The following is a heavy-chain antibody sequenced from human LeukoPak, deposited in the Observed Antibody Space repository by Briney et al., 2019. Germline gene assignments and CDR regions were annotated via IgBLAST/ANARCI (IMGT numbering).Heavy chain of an antibody. CDR2: INHSGST. J-gene: IGHJ4*02. Sequence: SETLSLTCAVYGGSFSGYYWSWIRQPPGKGLEWIGEINHSGSTNYNPSLKSRVTISVDTSKNQFSLKLCSVTAADTAVYCCARLPTIYGSGSYWGFDYWGQGTLVTVSS. CDR3: ARLPTIYGSGSYWGFDY. CDR1: GGSFSGYY. D-gene: IGHD3-10*01. V-gene: IGHV4-34*01.